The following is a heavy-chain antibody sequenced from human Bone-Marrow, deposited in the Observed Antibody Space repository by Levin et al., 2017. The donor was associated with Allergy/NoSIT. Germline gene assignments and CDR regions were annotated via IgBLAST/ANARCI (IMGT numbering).Heavy chain of an antibody. CDR3: ARVGADPFRPYTYFDV. V-gene: IGHV3-66*01. CDR1: GFTVSTKY. CDR2: IYTSGST. D-gene: IGHD2-2*02. Sequence: PGGSLRLSCAVSGFTVSTKYMSWVRQAPGKGLDWVSVIYTSGSTFYADSVMGRFTMSRDSSKNTVFLQMSSLRVDDTAVYYCARVGADPFRPYTYFDVWGQGALVTVSS. J-gene: IGHJ4*02.